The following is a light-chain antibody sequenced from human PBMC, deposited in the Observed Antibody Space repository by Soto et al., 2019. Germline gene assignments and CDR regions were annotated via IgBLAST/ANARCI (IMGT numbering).Light chain of an antibody. CDR3: AAWDDSLNGVV. CDR2: SNN. V-gene: IGLV1-44*01. J-gene: IGLJ2*01. CDR1: SSNIGKNN. Sequence: QSVLPQPPSASGTSGQRVTISCSGSSSNIGKNNVNWYQQVPGTARKVLIYSNNQRPSGVPDRFSGSKSGTSAYLAISGLQSEDEADYYCAAWDDSLNGVVFGGGTKLTVL.